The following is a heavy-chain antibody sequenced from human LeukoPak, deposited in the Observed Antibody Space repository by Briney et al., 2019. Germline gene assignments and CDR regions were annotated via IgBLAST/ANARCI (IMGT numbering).Heavy chain of an antibody. CDR2: IWYDGSNK. J-gene: IGHJ4*02. CDR1: GFTFSSYG. V-gene: IGHV3-33*01. D-gene: IGHD3-10*01. Sequence: GGSLRLSCAASGFTFSSYGMHWVRQAPGKGLEWEAVIWYDGSNKYYADSVKGRFTISRDNSKNTLYLQMNSLRAEDTAVYYCARRGRGYGSGSYSFDYWGQGTLVTVSS. CDR3: ARRGRGYGSGSYSFDY.